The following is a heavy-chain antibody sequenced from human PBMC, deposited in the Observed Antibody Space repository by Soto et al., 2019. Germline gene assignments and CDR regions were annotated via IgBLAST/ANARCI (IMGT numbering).Heavy chain of an antibody. J-gene: IGHJ5*02. CDR3: AKDTVPVATPWFDP. CDR2: LSGSGGST. CDR1: GFTFSNYA. D-gene: IGHD2-2*01. V-gene: IGHV3-23*01. Sequence: EVQLLESGGGLVQPGGSLRLSCAASGFTFSNYAMSWVRQAPGKGREWVSTLSGSGGSTYYADSVKGRFTISRDNSKNTLYLQMNSLRAEDTAVYYCAKDTVPVATPWFDPWGQGTLVTVSS.